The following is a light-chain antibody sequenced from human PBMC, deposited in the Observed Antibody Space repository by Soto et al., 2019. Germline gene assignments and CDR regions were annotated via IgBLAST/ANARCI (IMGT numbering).Light chain of an antibody. CDR3: QTWGSGIVV. Sequence: QSVLTQSPSASASLGASVKLTCTLSSGHSNYAIAWHQQQSEKGPRYLMKLNSDGSHSKGDGIPDRFSGSSSGAERYLTISSLQSEDDADYYCQTWGSGIVVFGGGTKVTVL. CDR2: LNSDGSH. V-gene: IGLV4-69*01. CDR1: SGHSNYA. J-gene: IGLJ2*01.